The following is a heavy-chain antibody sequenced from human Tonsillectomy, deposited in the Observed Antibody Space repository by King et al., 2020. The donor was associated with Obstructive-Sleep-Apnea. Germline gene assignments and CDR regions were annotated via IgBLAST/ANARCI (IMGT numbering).Heavy chain of an antibody. J-gene: IGHJ4*02. CDR1: GYTISNYG. CDR3: ASPDGSGSHPPYYDY. CDR2: ILYDGSNT. Sequence: VQLVESGGGVVQPGRSLRLSCAASGYTISNYGMHWVRQAPGKGLEWGAIILYDGSNTYYAYSVKGRFTISRDNSKNTLDLQMNSLRSEDTAVYYCASPDGSGSHPPYYDYWGQGTLVTVSS. D-gene: IGHD3-10*01. V-gene: IGHV3-30*03.